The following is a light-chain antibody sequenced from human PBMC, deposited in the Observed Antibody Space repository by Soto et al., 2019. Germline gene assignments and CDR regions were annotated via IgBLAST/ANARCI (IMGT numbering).Light chain of an antibody. Sequence: DIQMTQSPSTLTASVGDSVTITCRASQSISRWLAWYQQKPGKAPKVLIYDASILESAVPSRFSGSGYGTEFTLTITSLHPNDFATNYCQQYNHYLTWTFGQGTKVEIK. CDR3: QQYNHYLTWT. V-gene: IGKV1-5*01. CDR1: QSISRW. J-gene: IGKJ1*01. CDR2: DAS.